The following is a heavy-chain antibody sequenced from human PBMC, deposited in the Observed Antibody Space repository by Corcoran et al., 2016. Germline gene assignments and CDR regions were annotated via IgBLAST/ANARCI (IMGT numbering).Heavy chain of an antibody. V-gene: IGHV4-59*12. CDR2: IYYSGST. CDR1: GGSISSYY. CDR3: AVLGSGWYDGWFDP. D-gene: IGHD6-19*01. Sequence: QVQLQESGPGLVKPSETLSLTCTVSGGSISSYYWSWIRQPPGKGLEWIGYIYYSGSTNYNPSLKSRVTISVDTSKNQFSLKLSSVTAADTAVYYCAVLGSGWYDGWFDPWGQGTLVTVSS. J-gene: IGHJ5*02.